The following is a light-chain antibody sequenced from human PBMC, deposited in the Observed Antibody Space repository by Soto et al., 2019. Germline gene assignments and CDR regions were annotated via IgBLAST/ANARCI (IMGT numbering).Light chain of an antibody. J-gene: IGKJ1*01. Sequence: EVVLTQSPGTLSLSPGERATLSCGASQSVSSNYFAWYQQKPGQAPRLLIYGISSRATGIPDRFSGSGSGTDFTLTISRLEPEDFAVYYCEQYGSSPRTFGQGTKVEI. CDR2: GIS. CDR1: QSVSSNY. CDR3: EQYGSSPRT. V-gene: IGKV3-20*01.